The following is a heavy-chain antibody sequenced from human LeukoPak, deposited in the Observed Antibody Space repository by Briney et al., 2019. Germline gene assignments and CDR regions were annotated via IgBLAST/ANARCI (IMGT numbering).Heavy chain of an antibody. V-gene: IGHV3-30*02. CDR2: IRYDGSNK. Sequence: PGGSLRLSCAASGFTFSSYGMHWVRQAPGKGLEWVAFIRYDGSNKYYADSVKRRFTLSRDNSKNTLYLQMNSLRAEDTAVYYCASRITTDMDVWGKGTTVTVSS. J-gene: IGHJ6*03. D-gene: IGHD3-3*01. CDR1: GFTFSSYG. CDR3: ASRITTDMDV.